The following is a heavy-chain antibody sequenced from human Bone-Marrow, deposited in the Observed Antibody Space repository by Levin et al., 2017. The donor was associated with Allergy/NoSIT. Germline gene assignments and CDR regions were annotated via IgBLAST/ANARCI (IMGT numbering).Heavy chain of an antibody. CDR2: ISAYNGNT. CDR1: GYTCNTFG. Sequence: GESLKISCKTSGYTCNTFGISWVRQAPGQGLEWVGWISAYNGNTNEAQKVQGRLTMTTDTSTSTADMELRSLTSDDTAVYYCARGKNGVVDYWGQGSLVIVSS. D-gene: IGHD2-8*01. J-gene: IGHJ4*02. V-gene: IGHV1-18*01. CDR3: ARGKNGVVDY.